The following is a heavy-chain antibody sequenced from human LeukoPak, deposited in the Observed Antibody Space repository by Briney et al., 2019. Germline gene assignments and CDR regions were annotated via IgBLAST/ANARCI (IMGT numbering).Heavy chain of an antibody. CDR2: INTNTGNP. Sequence: GASVKVSCKAAGYAFTAYHVCWVRQASGQGLEWMGWINTNTGNPTYAQGFTGRFVFSLDTSVSTAYLQISSLKAEDTAVYYCARGYGSGSYYKNYYYYMDVWGKGTTVTVSS. CDR3: ARGYGSGSYYKNYYYYMDV. D-gene: IGHD3-10*01. V-gene: IGHV7-4-1*02. J-gene: IGHJ6*03. CDR1: GYAFTAYH.